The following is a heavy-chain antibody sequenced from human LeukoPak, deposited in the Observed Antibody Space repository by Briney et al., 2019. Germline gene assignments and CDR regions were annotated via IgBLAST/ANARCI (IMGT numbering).Heavy chain of an antibody. CDR3: ARGRRDTIFGVVTSNGYLYYYYYMDV. Sequence: SETLSLTCTVSGGSISSYYWSWIRQPPGKGLEWIGYIYYSGSTNYNPSLKSRVTISVDTSKNQFSLKLSSVTAADTAVYYCARGRRDTIFGVVTSNGYLYYYYYMDVWGKGTTVTVSS. J-gene: IGHJ6*03. D-gene: IGHD3-3*01. CDR2: IYYSGST. V-gene: IGHV4-59*01. CDR1: GGSISSYY.